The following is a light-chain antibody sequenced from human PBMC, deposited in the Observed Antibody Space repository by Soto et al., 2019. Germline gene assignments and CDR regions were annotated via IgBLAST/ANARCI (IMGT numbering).Light chain of an antibody. J-gene: IGKJ1*01. CDR3: QQYGNSPQT. Sequence: TQSPGTLCFSPGERATLSCRASQSVSSYFAWYQQKPGQAPNLLIYDASNRATGIPARFSGSGSGTDFTLTISSLEPEDFAVYYCQQYGNSPQTFGLGTKVDIK. V-gene: IGKV3-20*01. CDR1: QSVSSY. CDR2: DAS.